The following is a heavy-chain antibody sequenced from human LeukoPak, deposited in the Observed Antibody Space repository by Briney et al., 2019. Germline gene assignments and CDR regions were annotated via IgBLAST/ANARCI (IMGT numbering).Heavy chain of an antibody. V-gene: IGHV3-7*01. CDR2: MKGVGSEI. J-gene: IGHJ3*01. Sequence: PGGSLRLSCAGSGFIFSTYWMMWARQAPGEGLEWVANMKGVGSEIHYVDSVKGRFTISRDNARNSLFLQMNGLRPEDTAVYYCARPAYTAAYDLWGQGTMVTVSS. CDR3: ARPAYTAAYDL. CDR1: GFIFSTYW. D-gene: IGHD3-16*01.